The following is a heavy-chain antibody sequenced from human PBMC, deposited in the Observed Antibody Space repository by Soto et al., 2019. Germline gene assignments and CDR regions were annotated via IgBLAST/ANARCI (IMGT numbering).Heavy chain of an antibody. Sequence: PGGSLRLSCGASGFPFSSYGMHWVRKAPGKGLEWVAVIWYDGSKKYYADSVKGRFTIFRDNSKNTLYLQMHSLRAEDTAVYFCARKILTGDHSGPFDLWGQGTMVTVSS. CDR2: IWYDGSKK. CDR1: GFPFSSYG. D-gene: IGHD7-27*01. CDR3: ARKILTGDHSGPFDL. J-gene: IGHJ3*01. V-gene: IGHV3-33*03.